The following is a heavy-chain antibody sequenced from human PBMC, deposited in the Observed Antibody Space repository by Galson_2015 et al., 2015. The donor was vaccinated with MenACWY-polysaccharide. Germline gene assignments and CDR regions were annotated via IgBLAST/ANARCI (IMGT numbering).Heavy chain of an antibody. CDR3: ARSSQCGAASVRSFAH. CDR1: GFSFTSYA. Sequence: SLRLSCAASGFSFTSYAVNWVRQAPGKGLEWVGVIRGSGIDTRYADSVKGRFTISRDTSKSTLYLQMDSVRAEDTATYYCARSSQCGAASVRSFAHSGQGTPVPDSS. CDR2: IRGSGIDT. V-gene: IGHV3-23*01. D-gene: IGHD6-13*01. J-gene: IGHJ4*02.